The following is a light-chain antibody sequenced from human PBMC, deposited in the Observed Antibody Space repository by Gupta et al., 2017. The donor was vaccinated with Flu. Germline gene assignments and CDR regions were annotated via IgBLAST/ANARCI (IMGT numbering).Light chain of an antibody. Sequence: EVVLTQSPGTMSLSPGDTATLSCRASERINTRPLAWYQQKPGQAPRLLINRAFYRATGVPDRFSGSGFGTDLTLTITRREQEDFAVDFCHQFGSSPLYSFGQGTKLEIK. CDR1: ERINTRP. CDR3: HQFGSSPLYS. V-gene: IGKV3-20*01. J-gene: IGKJ2*03. CDR2: RAF.